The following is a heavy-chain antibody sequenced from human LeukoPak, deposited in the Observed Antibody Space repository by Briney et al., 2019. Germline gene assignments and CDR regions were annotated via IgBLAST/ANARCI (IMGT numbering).Heavy chain of an antibody. D-gene: IGHD3-3*02. CDR2: GRNKASGYTT. CDR1: GFTFSDHY. Sequence: QAGGSLRLSCAASGFTFSDHYMDWVRQAPGKGQEWVGRGRNKASGYTTEYAASVRGRFTISRDDSENSLYLQMNSLTTEDTAVYYCVRDSIYYYIDYWGQGTLVTVSS. V-gene: IGHV3-72*01. CDR3: VRDSIYYYIDY. J-gene: IGHJ4*02.